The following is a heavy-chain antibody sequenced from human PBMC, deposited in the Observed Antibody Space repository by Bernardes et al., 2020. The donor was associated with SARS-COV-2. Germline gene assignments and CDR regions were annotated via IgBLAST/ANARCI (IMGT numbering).Heavy chain of an antibody. Sequence: GESLKISCKGSGYNFTNYWIGWVRQMPGKGLEWMGIIYPSDSDTRYSPSLQGQVSISADKSISTAYLQWSSLKASDTAMYYCARRRSDSSGDGMDVWGQGTTVTVSS. D-gene: IGHD3-22*01. CDR3: ARRRSDSSGDGMDV. CDR1: GYNFTNYW. V-gene: IGHV5-51*01. J-gene: IGHJ6*02. CDR2: IYPSDSDT.